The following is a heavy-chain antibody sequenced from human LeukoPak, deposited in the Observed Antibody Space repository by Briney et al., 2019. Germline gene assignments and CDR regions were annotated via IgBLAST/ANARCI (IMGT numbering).Heavy chain of an antibody. Sequence: GGSLRLSCAASGFTFDDYAMHWVRQAPGKGLEWVSGISWNSGSIGYADSVKGRFTISRDNAKNSLYLQMNSLRAEDTALYYCAKDILRTVGAVDAFDIWGQGTMVTVSS. J-gene: IGHJ3*02. CDR2: ISWNSGSI. CDR1: GFTFDDYA. D-gene: IGHD1-26*01. CDR3: AKDILRTVGAVDAFDI. V-gene: IGHV3-9*01.